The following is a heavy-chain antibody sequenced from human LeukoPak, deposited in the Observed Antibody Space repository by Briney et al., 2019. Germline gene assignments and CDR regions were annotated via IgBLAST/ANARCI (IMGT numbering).Heavy chain of an antibody. V-gene: IGHV3-23*01. Sequence: GGSLRLSCAASGFTFSSYAMSWVRQAPGKGLEWVSAISGSGGSTYYADSVKGRSSISRANSKNTLYLQMNSLRAEDTAVYYCANYRQSITAAGNSREFADYWGQGTLVTVSS. CDR2: ISGSGGST. CDR3: ANYRQSITAAGNSREFADY. CDR1: GFTFSSYA. J-gene: IGHJ4*02. D-gene: IGHD6-13*01.